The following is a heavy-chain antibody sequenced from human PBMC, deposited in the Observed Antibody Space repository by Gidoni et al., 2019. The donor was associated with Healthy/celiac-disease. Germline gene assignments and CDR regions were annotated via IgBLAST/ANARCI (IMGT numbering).Heavy chain of an antibody. D-gene: IGHD2-15*01. CDR2: INHSGST. Sequence: QVQLQQWGAGLLKPSATLSLTCAVYGGSFSGSYWSWIRQPPGKGLEWFGEINHSGSTNYNPSLKSRVTISVDTSKNQFSLKLSSVTAADTAVYYCARARYCSGGSCYGIKHFDYWGQGTLVTVSS. J-gene: IGHJ4*02. V-gene: IGHV4-34*01. CDR1: GGSFSGSY. CDR3: ARARYCSGGSCYGIKHFDY.